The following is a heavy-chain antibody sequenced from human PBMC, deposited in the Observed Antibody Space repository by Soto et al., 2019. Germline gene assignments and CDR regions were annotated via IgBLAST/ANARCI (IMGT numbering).Heavy chain of an antibody. J-gene: IGHJ6*02. CDR2: IYYSGNT. CDR3: ARGVYDYWSGYYAGSGLDV. CDR1: GDSMSPFY. D-gene: IGHD3-3*01. V-gene: IGHV4-59*13. Sequence: QVPLQESGPGLVKPSETLSLTYTVSGDSMSPFYWNWIRQSPGKGLEWIGYIYYSGNTNYNPSLKSRVAISVDTSKNQFSLKLSSVTAADTAVYYCARGVYDYWSGYYAGSGLDVWGQGTTVTVSS.